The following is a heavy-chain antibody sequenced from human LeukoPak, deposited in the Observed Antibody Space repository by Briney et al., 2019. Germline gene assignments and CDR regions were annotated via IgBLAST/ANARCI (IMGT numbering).Heavy chain of an antibody. CDR2: IKSKTDGGTT. D-gene: IGHD2-15*01. CDR1: GFTFSSYS. Sequence: PGGSLRLSCAASGFTFSSYSMNWVRQAPGKGLEWVGRIKSKTDGGTTDYAAPVKGRFTISRDDSKNTLYLQMNSLKTEDTAVYYCTTGIGCSGGSCYNYWGQGTLVTVSS. J-gene: IGHJ4*02. V-gene: IGHV3-15*01. CDR3: TTGIGCSGGSCYNY.